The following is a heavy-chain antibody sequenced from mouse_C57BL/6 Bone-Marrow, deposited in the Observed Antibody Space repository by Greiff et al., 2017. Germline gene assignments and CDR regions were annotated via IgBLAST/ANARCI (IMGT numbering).Heavy chain of an antibody. J-gene: IGHJ3*01. Sequence: EVQVVESGGGLVKPGGSLKLSCAASGFTFSSYTMSWVRQTPEKRLEWVATISGGGGNTYYPDRVKGRFTISRDNAKNTLYLQMSSLRSEDTALYYCARQRAYWGQGTLVTVSA. V-gene: IGHV5-9*01. CDR2: ISGGGGNT. CDR3: ARQRAY. CDR1: GFTFSSYT.